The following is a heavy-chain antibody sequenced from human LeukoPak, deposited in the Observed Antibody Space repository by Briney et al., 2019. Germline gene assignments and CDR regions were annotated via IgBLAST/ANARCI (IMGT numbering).Heavy chain of an antibody. V-gene: IGHV1-69*04. CDR3: ASSSSGYSGDY. D-gene: IGHD3-22*01. Sequence: SVKVSCKASGGTFSSYAISWVRQAPGQGLEWMGRIIPILGIANYAQKFQGRVTITADKSTSTAYMELSSLRSEDTAVYYCASSSSGYSGDYWGQGTLVTVSS. CDR1: GGTFSSYA. CDR2: IIPILGIA. J-gene: IGHJ4*02.